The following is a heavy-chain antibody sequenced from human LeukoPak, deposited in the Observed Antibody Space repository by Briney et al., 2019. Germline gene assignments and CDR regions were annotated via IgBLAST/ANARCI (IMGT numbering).Heavy chain of an antibody. Sequence: ASVTVSCKASGYTFTSYGISWVRQAPGQGLEWMGWISAYNGNTNYAQKLQGRVTMTTDTSTSTAYMELRSLRSDDTAVYYCARGSHSSSWYRPAKYFDYWGQGTLVTVSS. D-gene: IGHD6-13*01. V-gene: IGHV1-18*01. CDR2: ISAYNGNT. CDR3: ARGSHSSSWYRPAKYFDY. CDR1: GYTFTSYG. J-gene: IGHJ4*02.